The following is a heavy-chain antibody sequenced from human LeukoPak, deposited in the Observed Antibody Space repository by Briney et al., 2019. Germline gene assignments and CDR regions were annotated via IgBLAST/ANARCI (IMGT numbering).Heavy chain of an antibody. J-gene: IGHJ6*03. V-gene: IGHV1-69*06. CDR2: IIPIFGTA. CDR3: ARVGTWIQLWLSASDYYYTDV. Sequence: SVKVSCKASGGTFSSYAISWVRQAPGQGLEWMGGIIPIFGTANYAQKFQGRVTITADKSTSTAYMELSSLRSEDTAVYYCARVGTWIQLWLSASDYYYTDVWGKGTTVTVSS. D-gene: IGHD5-18*01. CDR1: GGTFSSYA.